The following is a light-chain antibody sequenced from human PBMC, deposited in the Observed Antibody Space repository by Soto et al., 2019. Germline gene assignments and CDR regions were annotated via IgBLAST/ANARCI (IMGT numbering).Light chain of an antibody. J-gene: IGKJ2*01. CDR2: GAS. CDR3: QRYDGY. Sequence: DTQMTQSPYTLSACVGDTDTITCRARQNINNWLAWYQQKPEKVPKLLIYGASTLEDGVPSRFSGSRSGTEFTLTINSLQPDDFATYYCQRYDGYFGQGTKLEIK. CDR1: QNINNW. V-gene: IGKV1-5*01.